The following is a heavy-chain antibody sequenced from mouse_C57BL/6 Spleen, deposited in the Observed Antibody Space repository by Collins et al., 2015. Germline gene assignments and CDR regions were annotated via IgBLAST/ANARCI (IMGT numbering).Heavy chain of an antibody. V-gene: IGHV1-42*01. CDR3: ARVGGFPVTHFDY. CDR2: LILPLVVL. D-gene: IGHD2-5*01. Sequence: MNWVKQSPERALSGLERLILPLVVLPTTRRFKAKATLTVDKSSSTAYMQLKSLTSEDSAVYYCARVGGFPVTHFDYWGQGTTLTVSS. J-gene: IGHJ2*01.